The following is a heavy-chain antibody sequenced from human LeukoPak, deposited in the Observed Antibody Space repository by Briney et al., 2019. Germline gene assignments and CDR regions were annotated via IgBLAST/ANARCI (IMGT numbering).Heavy chain of an antibody. Sequence: PSETLSLTCTVSGGSISSYYWSWIRQPPGKGLEWVGYIYYSGSTNYNPSLKSRVTISVDTSKNQFSLKLSSVTAADTAVYYCARNYYDSSGYAQEYFQHWGQGTLVTVSS. CDR3: ARNYYDSSGYAQEYFQH. V-gene: IGHV4-59*01. CDR2: IYYSGST. CDR1: GGSISSYY. J-gene: IGHJ1*01. D-gene: IGHD3-22*01.